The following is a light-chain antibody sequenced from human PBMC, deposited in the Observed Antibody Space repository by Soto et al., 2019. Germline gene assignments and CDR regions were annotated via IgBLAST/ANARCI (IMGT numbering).Light chain of an antibody. V-gene: IGKV1-9*01. CDR2: SAS. Sequence: DIRLTLPPSLLSASVGDTVTITCRASHGISQYLGWYQQKPGQAPELLFHSASVRQPGVPARFSGTGSATEFILTISSLQAEDVAAYYCQQYNSYPSTFGGGTKVDIK. CDR1: HGISQY. CDR3: QQYNSYPST. J-gene: IGKJ4*02.